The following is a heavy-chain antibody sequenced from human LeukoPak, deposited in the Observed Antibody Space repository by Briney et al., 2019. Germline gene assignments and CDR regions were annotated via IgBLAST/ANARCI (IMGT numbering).Heavy chain of an antibody. V-gene: IGHV4-59*01. CDR1: GGSISSYY. J-gene: IGHJ6*02. CDR3: ARGKWELPPPDCYYGMDV. D-gene: IGHD1-26*01. CDR2: IYYSGST. Sequence: SETLSLTCTVSGGSISSYYWSWIRQPPGKGLEWIGYIYYSGSTNYNPSLKSRVTISVDTSKNQFSLKLSSVTAADTAVYYCARGKWELPPPDCYYGMDVWGQGTTVTVSS.